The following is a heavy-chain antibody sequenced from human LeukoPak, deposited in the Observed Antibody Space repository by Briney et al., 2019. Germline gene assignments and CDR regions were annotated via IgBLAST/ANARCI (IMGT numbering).Heavy chain of an antibody. CDR1: GYSFTSYW. Sequence: PGGSLRLSCKGSGYSFTSYWIGWVRQMPGKGLEWMGIIYPGDSDTRYSPSFQGQVTISADKSISTAYLQWSSLKASDTAMYYCARHRKGYCSGGSCYSNWFDPWGQGTLVTVPS. CDR2: IYPGDSDT. V-gene: IGHV5-51*01. CDR3: ARHRKGYCSGGSCYSNWFDP. J-gene: IGHJ5*02. D-gene: IGHD2-15*01.